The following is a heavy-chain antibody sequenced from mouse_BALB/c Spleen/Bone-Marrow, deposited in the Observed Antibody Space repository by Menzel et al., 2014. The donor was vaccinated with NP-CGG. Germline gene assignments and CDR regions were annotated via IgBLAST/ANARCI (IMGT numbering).Heavy chain of an antibody. J-gene: IGHJ1*01. CDR1: GFTFTDYY. Sequence: EVKLMESGGGSVQPGGSLRLSCATSGFTFTDYYMSWVRQPPGKALEWLGFIRNKANGYTTEYSASVKGRFTISRDNSQSILYLQMNTLRAEDSATYFCARDINDNYNWYFDVWGAGTTVTVSS. V-gene: IGHV7-3*02. D-gene: IGHD2-1*01. CDR2: IRNKANGYTT. CDR3: ARDINDNYNWYFDV.